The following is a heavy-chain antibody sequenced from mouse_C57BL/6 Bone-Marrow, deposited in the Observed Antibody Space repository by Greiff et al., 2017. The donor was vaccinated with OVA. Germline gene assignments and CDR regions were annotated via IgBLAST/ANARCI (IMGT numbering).Heavy chain of an antibody. CDR3: ARPYYYGSSYGYFDV. CDR2: ISSGGSYT. Sequence: EVMLVESGGDLVKPGGSLKLSCAASGFTFSSYGMSWVRQTPDKRLEWVATISSGGSYTYYPDSVKGRFTISRDNAKNPLYLQMSSLKSEDTAMYYCARPYYYGSSYGYFDVWGTGTTVTVSS. CDR1: GFTFSSYG. V-gene: IGHV5-6*02. J-gene: IGHJ1*03. D-gene: IGHD1-1*01.